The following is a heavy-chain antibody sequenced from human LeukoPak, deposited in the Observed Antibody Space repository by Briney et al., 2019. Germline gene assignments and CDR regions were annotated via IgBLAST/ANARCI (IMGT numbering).Heavy chain of an antibody. CDR1: GGSISSGDYY. D-gene: IGHD3-22*01. Sequence: SETLSLTCTVSGGSISSGDYYWSWIRQPAGKGLEWIGRIYTSGSTNYNPSLKSRVTMSVDTSKNQFSLKLSSVTAADTAVYYCARDQAYYDSSGQFDYWGQGTLVTVSS. V-gene: IGHV4-61*02. CDR2: IYTSGST. J-gene: IGHJ4*02. CDR3: ARDQAYYDSSGQFDY.